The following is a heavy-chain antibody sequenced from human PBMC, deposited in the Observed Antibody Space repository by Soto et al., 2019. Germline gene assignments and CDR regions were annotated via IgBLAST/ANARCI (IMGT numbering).Heavy chain of an antibody. D-gene: IGHD1-1*01. J-gene: IGHJ4*02. CDR3: ARGHDFSFDY. CDR1: GFTFSNYW. Sequence: QPGGSLRLSCAASGFTFSNYWMSWVRQAPGEGLGWVANIKQDGSEKYYVHSVRGRFTASRDNAQSSQYLQMNTLRAEDTAVYYCARGHDFSFDYWGQGVLVTVSS. CDR2: IKQDGSEK. V-gene: IGHV3-7*01.